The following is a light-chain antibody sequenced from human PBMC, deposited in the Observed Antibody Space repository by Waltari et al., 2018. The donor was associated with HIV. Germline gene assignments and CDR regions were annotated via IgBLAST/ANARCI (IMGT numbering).Light chain of an antibody. Sequence: VMIQSPLSLPATPGEPPSISSRSSHSRVHRKGHNLYNYLDWYLQKPVQSPQLLIYLGSNRASGVPDRFSGSGSGTDFTLKISRVEAEDVGVYYCMQALQTPRTFGQGTKLEMK. J-gene: IGKJ2*02. V-gene: IGKV2-28*01. CDR1: HSRVHRKGHNLYNY. CDR3: MQALQTPRT. CDR2: LGS.